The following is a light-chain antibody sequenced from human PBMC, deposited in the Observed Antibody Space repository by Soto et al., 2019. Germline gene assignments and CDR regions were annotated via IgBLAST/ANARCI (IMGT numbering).Light chain of an antibody. CDR2: DVS. CDR3: CSYAGSYTWV. V-gene: IGLV2-11*01. CDR1: SSDVGGYNY. J-gene: IGLJ3*02. Sequence: QSALTQPRSVSGSPGKSVTISCTGTSSDVGGYNYVSWYQLHPGTAPKLMIYDVSKRPSGVPDRFSGSKSGNTASLTISGLQAEDEADYYCCSYAGSYTWVFGGGTKLTVL.